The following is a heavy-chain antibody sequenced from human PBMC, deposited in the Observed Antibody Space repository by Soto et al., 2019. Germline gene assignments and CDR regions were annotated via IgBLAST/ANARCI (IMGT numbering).Heavy chain of an antibody. D-gene: IGHD4-17*01. V-gene: IGHV3-74*01. J-gene: IGHJ4*02. Sequence: PGGSLRLSCAASGFTFSSYWVHWVRQAPGKGLVWVSRINSDGSSTSYADSVKGRFTISRDNAKNTLYLQMNSLRAEDTAVYYCARDQNYGDAFDYWGQGTLVTVSS. CDR2: INSDGSST. CDR1: GFTFSSYW. CDR3: ARDQNYGDAFDY.